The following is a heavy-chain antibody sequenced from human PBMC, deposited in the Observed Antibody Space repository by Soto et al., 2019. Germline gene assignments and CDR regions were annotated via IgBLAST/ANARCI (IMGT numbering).Heavy chain of an antibody. CDR2: ISGSGGST. V-gene: IGHV3-23*01. Sequence: GGSLRLSCAASGFTFSSYAMSWVRQAPGKGLEWVSAISGSGGSTYYADSVKGRFTISRDNSKNTLYLQMNSLRAEDTAVYYCAKEGRYCSSTSCYGGPIDYWGQGTLVTVSS. CDR3: AKEGRYCSSTSCYGGPIDY. CDR1: GFTFSSYA. J-gene: IGHJ4*02. D-gene: IGHD2-2*01.